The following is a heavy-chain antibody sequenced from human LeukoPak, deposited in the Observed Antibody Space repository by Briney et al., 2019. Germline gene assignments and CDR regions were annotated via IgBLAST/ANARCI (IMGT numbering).Heavy chain of an antibody. CDR2: ISGSGGNR. CDR3: AKDRCSNGVGCYYYYMDV. J-gene: IGHJ6*03. D-gene: IGHD2-8*01. V-gene: IGHV3-23*01. Sequence: PGGSLRLSCAASGFTFSSYGMSWVRQAPGKGLERVSVISGSGGNRYYADSVQGRFSISRDSSKNILYLQMNSLRAEYTAVYYCAKDRCSNGVGCYYYYMDVWGKGTTVTISS. CDR1: GFTFSSYG.